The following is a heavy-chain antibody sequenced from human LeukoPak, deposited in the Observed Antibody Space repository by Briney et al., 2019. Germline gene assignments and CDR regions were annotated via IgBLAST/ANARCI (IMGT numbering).Heavy chain of an antibody. J-gene: IGHJ3*02. D-gene: IGHD3-10*01. V-gene: IGHV1-24*01. CDR1: GYTLTELS. CDR3: ATLQQLWFGDLYRGGAFDI. CDR2: FDPEDGET. Sequence: ASVKVSCKVSGYTLTELSMHWVRQVPGKGLEWMGGFDPEDGETIYAQRFQGRVTMTEDTSTDTAYMELSSLRSDDTAVYYCATLQQLWFGDLYRGGAFDIWGQGTLVTASS.